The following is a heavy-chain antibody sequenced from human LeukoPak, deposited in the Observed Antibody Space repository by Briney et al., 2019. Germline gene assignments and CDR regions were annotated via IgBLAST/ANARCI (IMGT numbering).Heavy chain of an antibody. CDR3: ARQRISIAVAGTFFDY. V-gene: IGHV4-59*01. Sequence: SETLSLTCTVSGGSISSYYWSWIRQPPGKGLEWIGYIYYSGSTNYNPSLKSRVTISVDTSKNQFSLKLSSVTAADTAVYYCARQRISIAVAGTFFDYWGQGTLVTVSS. D-gene: IGHD6-19*01. J-gene: IGHJ4*02. CDR1: GGSISSYY. CDR2: IYYSGST.